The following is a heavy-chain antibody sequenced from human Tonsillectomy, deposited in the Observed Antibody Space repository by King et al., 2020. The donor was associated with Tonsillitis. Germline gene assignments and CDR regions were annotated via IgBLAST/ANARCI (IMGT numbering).Heavy chain of an antibody. CDR1: GYTFTSYY. V-gene: IGHV1-46*03. Sequence: QLVQSGAEVKKPGASVKVSCKASGYTFTSYYMHWVRQAPGQGLEWMGIINPSGGSTSYAQKFQGRGTMTRDTSTSTVYMELSSLRSEDTAVYYCAKVGSTSHYGMDVWGQGTTVTVSS. CDR2: INPSGGST. J-gene: IGHJ6*02. CDR3: AKVGSTSHYGMDV. D-gene: IGHD2-2*01.